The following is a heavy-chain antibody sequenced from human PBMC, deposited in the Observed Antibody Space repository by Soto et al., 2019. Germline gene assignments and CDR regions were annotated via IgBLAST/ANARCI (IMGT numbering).Heavy chain of an antibody. Sequence: GESLKISCKGSGYSFTSYWIGWVRQMPGKGLEWMGIIYPGDSDTRYSPSFQGQVTISADKSISTAYLQWSSLKASDTAMYYCASSSYSSGWYSYYYYGMDVWGQGTTVTVS. J-gene: IGHJ6*02. CDR1: GYSFTSYW. V-gene: IGHV5-51*01. D-gene: IGHD6-19*01. CDR2: IYPGDSDT. CDR3: ASSSYSSGWYSYYYYGMDV.